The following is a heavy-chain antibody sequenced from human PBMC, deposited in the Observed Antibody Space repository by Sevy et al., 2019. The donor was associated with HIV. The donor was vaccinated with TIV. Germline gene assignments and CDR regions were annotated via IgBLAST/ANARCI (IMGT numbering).Heavy chain of an antibody. D-gene: IGHD6-13*01. J-gene: IGHJ4*02. CDR3: AKSGRYTSSWSVDYFDY. CDR2: ISYDEAHK. V-gene: IGHV3-30*18. Sequence: GGSLRLSCVTSGFTFRTSGMHWVRQSPGKGLEWVAVISYDEAHKNYADSVKGRFSISKDNSKNTLYLQMSSLRTEDTAVYYCAKSGRYTSSWSVDYFDYWGQGTVVTVSS. CDR1: GFTFRTSG.